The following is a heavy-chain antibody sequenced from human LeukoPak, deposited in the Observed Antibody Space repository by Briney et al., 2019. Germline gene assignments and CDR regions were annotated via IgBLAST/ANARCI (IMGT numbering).Heavy chain of an antibody. J-gene: IGHJ4*02. CDR3: ARVVGATLAFDY. Sequence: PSQTLSLTCTVSGGSISSGGYYWSWIRQPPGKGLERIGYIYHSGSTYYNPSLKSRVTISVDRSKNQFSLKLSSVTAADTAVYYCARVVGATLAFDYWGQGTLVTVPS. CDR2: IYHSGST. D-gene: IGHD1-26*01. CDR1: GGSISSGGYY. V-gene: IGHV4-30-2*01.